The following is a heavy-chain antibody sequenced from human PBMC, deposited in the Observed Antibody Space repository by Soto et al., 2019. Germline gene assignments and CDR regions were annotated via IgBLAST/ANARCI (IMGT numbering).Heavy chain of an antibody. CDR1: GGSISSGGYY. J-gene: IGHJ4*02. CDR3: TTSHGNAWYTY. V-gene: IGHV4-31*03. Sequence: SETLSLTCTVSGGSISSGGYYWSWIRQHPGKGLEWIGYIYYSGSTYYNPSLKSRVTISVDTSKNQFTLQLSSGTAADTAVYYCTTSHGNAWYTYWGQGTQVTVSS. D-gene: IGHD6-13*01. CDR2: IYYSGST.